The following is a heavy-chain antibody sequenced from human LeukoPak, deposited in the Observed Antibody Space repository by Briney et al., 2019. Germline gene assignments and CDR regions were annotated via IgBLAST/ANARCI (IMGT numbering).Heavy chain of an antibody. D-gene: IGHD3-22*01. CDR3: ARQGRIGMIVVVIDDAFDI. CDR2: IYTSGST. Sequence: SETLSLTCTVSGGSISSYYWSWIRQPAGKGLEWIGRIYTSGSTNYNPSLKSRVTISVDTSKNQFSLKLSSVTAADTAVYYCARQGRIGMIVVVIDDAFDIWDQGTMVTVSS. CDR1: GGSISSYY. V-gene: IGHV4-4*07. J-gene: IGHJ3*02.